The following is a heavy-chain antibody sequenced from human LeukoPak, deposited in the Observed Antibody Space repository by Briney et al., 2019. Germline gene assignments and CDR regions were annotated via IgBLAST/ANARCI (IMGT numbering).Heavy chain of an antibody. J-gene: IGHJ3*02. Sequence: PSQTLPLTCTVSGGSISSGSYYWSWIRQPAGKGLEWIGRIYTSGSTNYNPSLKSRVTISVDTSKNQFSLKLSSVTAADTAVYYCARAFIAVARDAFDIWGQGTMVTVSS. V-gene: IGHV4-61*02. CDR2: IYTSGST. CDR3: ARAFIAVARDAFDI. CDR1: GGSISSGSYY. D-gene: IGHD6-19*01.